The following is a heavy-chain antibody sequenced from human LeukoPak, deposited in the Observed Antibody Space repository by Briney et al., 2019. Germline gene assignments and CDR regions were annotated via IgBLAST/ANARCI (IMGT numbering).Heavy chain of an antibody. CDR2: INHSGST. Sequence: PSGTLSLTCAVYGGSFSGYYWSWIRQPPGKGLEWIGEINHSGSTNYNPSLKSRVTISVDTSKNQFSLKLSSVTAADTAVYFCARWDTSSYFDYWGQGTLVTVSS. D-gene: IGHD6-6*01. CDR1: GGSFSGYY. V-gene: IGHV4-34*01. CDR3: ARWDTSSYFDY. J-gene: IGHJ4*02.